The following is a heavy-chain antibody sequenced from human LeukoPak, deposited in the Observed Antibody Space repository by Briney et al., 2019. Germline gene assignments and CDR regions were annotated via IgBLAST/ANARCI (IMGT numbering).Heavy chain of an antibody. J-gene: IGHJ6*03. D-gene: IGHD3-10*01. V-gene: IGHV3-21*01. CDR3: ARDEVTMVRGVIGSYYMDV. CDR2: ISSSSSYI. CDR1: GFTFSSYS. Sequence: GGSLRLSCAASGFTFSSYSMNWVRQAPGKGLEWVSSISSSSSYIYYADSVKGRFTISRDNAKNSLYLQMNSLRVEDTAVYYCARDEVTMVRGVIGSYYMDVWGKGTTVTVSS.